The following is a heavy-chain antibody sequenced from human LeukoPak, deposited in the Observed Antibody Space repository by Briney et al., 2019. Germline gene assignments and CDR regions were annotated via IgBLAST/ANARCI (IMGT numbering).Heavy chain of an antibody. CDR3: ARAPQTRYYDSSGYPFDY. Sequence: PGGSLRLSCAASGFTVSSNYMSWVRQAPGKGLEWASVIYSGGSTYYADSVKGRFTISRDNSKNTLYLQMNSLRAEDTAVYYCARAPQTRYYDSSGYPFDYWGQGTLVTVSS. J-gene: IGHJ4*02. V-gene: IGHV3-53*01. CDR1: GFTVSSNY. CDR2: IYSGGST. D-gene: IGHD3-22*01.